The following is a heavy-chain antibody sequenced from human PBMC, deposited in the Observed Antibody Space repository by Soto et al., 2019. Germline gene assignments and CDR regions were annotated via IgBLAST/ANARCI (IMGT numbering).Heavy chain of an antibody. D-gene: IGHD6-13*01. V-gene: IGHV2-70*11. CDR2: IDWDDDK. J-gene: IGHJ6*02. CDR1: GFSLSTSGMC. CDR3: ARFLARIAASGTENYSYYGTVF. Sequence: SGPTLVNPTQTLTLTCTFSGFSLSTSGMCVSWIRQPPGKALEWLARIDWDDDKYYSTSLKTRLTISKDTSKNQVVLTMTNMDPVDTATYYCARFLARIAASGTENYSYYGTVFWGQGLTV.